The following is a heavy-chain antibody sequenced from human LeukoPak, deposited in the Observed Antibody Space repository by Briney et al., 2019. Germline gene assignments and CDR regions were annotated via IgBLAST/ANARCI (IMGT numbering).Heavy chain of an antibody. D-gene: IGHD3-9*01. J-gene: IGHJ5*02. CDR2: IYPTGGT. CDR3: ARDYQFEWLLGYNLFDP. CDR1: GGSISTYY. V-gene: IGHV4-4*07. Sequence: PSETLSLTCTVSGGSISTYYWSWIRQPAGKGLEWIGRIYPTGGTNYNPSLKSRVTMSLDTSKNQFSLKLSSVTAADTAVYYCARDYQFEWLLGYNLFDPWGQGTLVTVSS.